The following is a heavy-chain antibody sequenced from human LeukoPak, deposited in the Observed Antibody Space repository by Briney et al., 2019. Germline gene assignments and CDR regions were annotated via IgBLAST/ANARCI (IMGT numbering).Heavy chain of an antibody. CDR1: GFTFSNAW. Sequence: PGGSLRLSCAASGFTFSNAWMSWVRQAPGKGLEWVGRIKSKTDGGTTDYAAPVKGRFTISRDDSKNTLYLQMNSLKTEDTAVYYCTTDLVVVVPAARVSDYWGQGTLVTVSS. V-gene: IGHV3-15*01. J-gene: IGHJ4*02. CDR3: TTDLVVVVPAARVSDY. D-gene: IGHD2-2*01. CDR2: IKSKTDGGTT.